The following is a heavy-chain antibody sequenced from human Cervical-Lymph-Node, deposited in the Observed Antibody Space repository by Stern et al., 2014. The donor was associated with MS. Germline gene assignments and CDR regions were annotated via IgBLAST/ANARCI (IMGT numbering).Heavy chain of an antibody. Sequence: VQLVESGGGVVQPGRSLRLSCAASGFTFSRHAMHWVRQAPGKGLGWGAVISFDESSQYYAESVKGRFTISRDNSKNTLYLQMNGLRPEDTAVYYCAKDDLTGYDDQIDYWGQGTLVTVSS. CDR2: ISFDESSQ. J-gene: IGHJ4*02. D-gene: IGHD3-9*01. CDR1: GFTFSRHA. V-gene: IGHV3-30*18. CDR3: AKDDLTGYDDQIDY.